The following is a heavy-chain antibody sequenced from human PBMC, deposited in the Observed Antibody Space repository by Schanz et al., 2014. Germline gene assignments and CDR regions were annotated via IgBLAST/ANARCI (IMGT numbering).Heavy chain of an antibody. V-gene: IGHV4-31*03. D-gene: IGHD3-16*02. Sequence: QVQLQQWGAGLLKPSQTLSLTCTVSGGSVSSGGDYWSWIRQHPGKGLEWIGFISYSGSTYYNPSLKSRVTISVDTSKNQFSLNLTSVTAADTAIYYCARVSHVYRYYYIDFWGKGTTVTVSS. J-gene: IGHJ6*03. CDR1: GGSVSSGGDY. CDR3: ARVSHVYRYYYIDF. CDR2: ISYSGST.